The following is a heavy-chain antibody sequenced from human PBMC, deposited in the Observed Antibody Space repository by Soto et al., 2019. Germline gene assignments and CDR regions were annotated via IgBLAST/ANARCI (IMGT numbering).Heavy chain of an antibody. CDR3: ARDRVESGYPEYFQH. CDR2: IYSGGST. J-gene: IGHJ1*01. Sequence: EVQLVESGGGLIQPGGSLRLSCAASGFTVSSNYMSWVRQAPGKGLEWVSVIYSGGSTYYADSVKGRFTISRDNSKNPVYLQMKSLRAEDTAVYYCARDRVESGYPEYFQHWGQGTLVTVSS. V-gene: IGHV3-53*01. CDR1: GFTVSSNY. D-gene: IGHD3-22*01.